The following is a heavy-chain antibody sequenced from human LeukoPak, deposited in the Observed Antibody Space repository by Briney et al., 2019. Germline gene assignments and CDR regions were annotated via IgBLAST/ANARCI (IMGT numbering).Heavy chain of an antibody. CDR2: INHSGST. CDR3: ARSPHSGWWFDP. CDR1: GGSFSGYY. Sequence: SETLSLTCAVYGGSFSGYYWSWIRQPPGKGLEWIGEINHSGSTNYNPSLKSRVTISVDTSKNQFSLKLSSVTAADTAVYYCARSPHSGWWFDPWGQGTLVTVSS. V-gene: IGHV4-34*01. J-gene: IGHJ5*02. D-gene: IGHD3-22*01.